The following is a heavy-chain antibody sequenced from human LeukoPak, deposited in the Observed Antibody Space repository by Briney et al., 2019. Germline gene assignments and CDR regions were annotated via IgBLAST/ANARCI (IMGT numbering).Heavy chain of an antibody. CDR2: IYYSGST. CDR1: GGSISSSSYY. Sequence: SETLSLTCTVSGGSISSSSYYWGWIRQPPGKGLEWIGSIYYSGSTYYNPSLKSRVTISVDTSKNQFSLKLSSVTAADTAVYYCARQPHDCNYDAFDIWGQGTMVTVSS. V-gene: IGHV4-39*01. D-gene: IGHD4-11*01. CDR3: ARQPHDCNYDAFDI. J-gene: IGHJ3*02.